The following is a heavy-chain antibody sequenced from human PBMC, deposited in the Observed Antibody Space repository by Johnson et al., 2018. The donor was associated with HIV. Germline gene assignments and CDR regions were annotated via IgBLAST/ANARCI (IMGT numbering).Heavy chain of an antibody. CDR1: GFTFSSYW. Sequence: VQLVESGGGLVQPGGSLRLSCAASGFTFSSYWMSWVRQAPGKGLEWVANIKPDGSEKYYVDSVQGRFTISRYNAKNSLYLQMNSLRAEDTAVYYCARESKWESRTPHAFDIWGQGTMVTVSS. CDR2: IKPDGSEK. V-gene: IGHV3-7*01. CDR3: ARESKWESRTPHAFDI. J-gene: IGHJ3*02. D-gene: IGHD1-26*01.